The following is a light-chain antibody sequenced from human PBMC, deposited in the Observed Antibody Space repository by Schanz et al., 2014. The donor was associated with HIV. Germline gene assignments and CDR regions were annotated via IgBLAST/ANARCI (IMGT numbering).Light chain of an antibody. CDR2: GAS. CDR1: QRLSSSY. Sequence: EIVLTQSPGSLSLSPGGRATLSCGASQRLSSSYLAWYQQKRDQPPRLVIYGASNKATGIPDRFSGSGSGREFTLTISSLQSEDFAVYYCQQRDNWPLTFGGGTKVEIK. V-gene: IGKV3D-20*02. J-gene: IGKJ4*01. CDR3: QQRDNWPLT.